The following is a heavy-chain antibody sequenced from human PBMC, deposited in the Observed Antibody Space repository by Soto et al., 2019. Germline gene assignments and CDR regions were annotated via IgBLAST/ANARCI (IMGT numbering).Heavy chain of an antibody. CDR1: GFTFSSYS. D-gene: IGHD6-25*01. V-gene: IGHV3-21*04. CDR2: ISSSSTYI. CDR3: AREPSSGYYGMDV. Sequence: GGSLRLSCAASGFTFSSYSMSWVRQAPGKGLEWVSSISSSSTYIYYADSVKGRFTISRDKAKNPLYLQMNSLRADDTAVYYCAREPSSGYYGMDVWGQGTTVTVSS. J-gene: IGHJ6*02.